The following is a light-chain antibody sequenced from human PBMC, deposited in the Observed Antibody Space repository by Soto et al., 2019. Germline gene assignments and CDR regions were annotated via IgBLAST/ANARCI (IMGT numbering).Light chain of an antibody. J-gene: IGLJ1*01. CDR3: AAWDDILNAYV. CDR1: KNDIGVYDF. Sequence: QYMLTQPPSASGSPGQSVTISCPGTKNDIGVYDFVSWYQHHPGKAPRLIIYEVVQRPSGVPDRFSGSKSGTSASLAISGLQSDGESEYYCAAWDDILNAYVFGTGTKV. CDR2: EVV. V-gene: IGLV2-8*01.